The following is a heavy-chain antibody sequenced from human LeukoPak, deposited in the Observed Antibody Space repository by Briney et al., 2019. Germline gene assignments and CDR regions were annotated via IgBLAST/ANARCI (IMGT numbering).Heavy chain of an antibody. Sequence: PGGSLRLSCAASGFTFSSYNMNWVRQAPGKGLEWVSSISSSSGYIYYADSVMGRFTISRDNAMNSLYLQMNSLRAEDTAVYYCARDGSDPPYYYYYYMDVWGKGTTVTVSS. D-gene: IGHD1-1*01. CDR2: ISSSSGYI. J-gene: IGHJ6*03. V-gene: IGHV3-21*01. CDR1: GFTFSSYN. CDR3: ARDGSDPPYYYYYYMDV.